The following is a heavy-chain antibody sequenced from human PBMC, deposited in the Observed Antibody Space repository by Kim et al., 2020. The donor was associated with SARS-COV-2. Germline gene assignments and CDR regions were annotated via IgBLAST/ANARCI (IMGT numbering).Heavy chain of an antibody. V-gene: IGHV3-23*01. CDR2: ISGSGGST. J-gene: IGHJ4*02. D-gene: IGHD3-22*01. Sequence: GGSLRLSCAASGFTFSSYAMSWVRQAPGKGLEWVSAISGSGGSTYYADSVKGRFTISRDNSKNTLYLQMNSLRAEDTAVYYCAKDPNIFSRYYYDSSGYYYPDYFDYWGQGTLVTVSS. CDR3: AKDPNIFSRYYYDSSGYYYPDYFDY. CDR1: GFTFSSYA.